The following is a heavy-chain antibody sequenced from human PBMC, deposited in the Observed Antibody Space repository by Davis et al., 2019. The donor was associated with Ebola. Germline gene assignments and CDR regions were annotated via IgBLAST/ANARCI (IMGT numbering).Heavy chain of an antibody. J-gene: IGHJ4*02. Sequence: AASVKVSCKAVGDTLTSYAMTWVRQAPGQGLEWMGGIIPVFRTASYAQKFQGRVTITADGSTRTAYMELNGLRSEDTAVYYCAHLGPQRYCSGGGCHGYLDYWGQGTLVTVSS. CDR3: AHLGPQRYCSGGGCHGYLDY. CDR1: GDTLTSYA. D-gene: IGHD2-15*01. V-gene: IGHV1-69*13. CDR2: IIPVFRTA.